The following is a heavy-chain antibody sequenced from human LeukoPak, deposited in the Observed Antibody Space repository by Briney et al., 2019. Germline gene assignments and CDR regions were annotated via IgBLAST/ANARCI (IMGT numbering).Heavy chain of an antibody. D-gene: IGHD5-24*01. V-gene: IGHV3-30*18. CDR3: AKGGRMATIPN. CDR1: GFTFSNAW. J-gene: IGHJ4*02. CDR2: ISYDGSNK. Sequence: PGGSLRLSCAASGFTFSNAWMSWVRQAPGKGLEWVAVISYDGSNKYYADSVKGRFTISRDNSKNTLYLQMNSLRAEDTAVYYCAKGGRMATIPNWGQGTLVTVSS.